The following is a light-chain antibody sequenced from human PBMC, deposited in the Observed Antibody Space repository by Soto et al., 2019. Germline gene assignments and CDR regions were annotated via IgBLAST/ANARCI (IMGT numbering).Light chain of an antibody. CDR3: QQYCSTPPT. J-gene: IGKJ4*01. V-gene: IGKV4-1*01. Sequence: DIVMTQSPDSLAVSLGERATINCKSSQSVLYSSNNKNYLAWYQQKPGQPPKELIYWASTRESGVPDRFSDSGSGTDFTLTISSLQAEDVAVYYCQQYCSTPPTIGGGTKVEIK. CDR1: QSVLYSSNNKNY. CDR2: WAS.